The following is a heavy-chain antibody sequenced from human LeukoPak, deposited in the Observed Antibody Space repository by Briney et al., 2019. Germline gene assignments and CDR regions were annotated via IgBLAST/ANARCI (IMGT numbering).Heavy chain of an antibody. Sequence: ASVKVSFKASGYTFTVYYMHWVRQAPGQGREGMGWINPNSGGTNYSQKFQGRGTITRATSISTAYMELSRLKSDDTAVYYCARGWTRSFFDYWGQGTLVTVSS. D-gene: IGHD3/OR15-3a*01. CDR3: ARGWTRSFFDY. V-gene: IGHV1-2*02. J-gene: IGHJ4*02. CDR1: GYTFTVYY. CDR2: INPNSGGT.